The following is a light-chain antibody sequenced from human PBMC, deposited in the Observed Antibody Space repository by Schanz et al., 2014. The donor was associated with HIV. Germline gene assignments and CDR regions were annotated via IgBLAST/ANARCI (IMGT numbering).Light chain of an antibody. Sequence: VLTQSPSASASLGASVKLTCTLSSGHSTYAIAWHQQPPEKGPRFLMNLNSDGSHNKGDGIPDRFSGTSSGAERYLTISSLQSEDEADYYCQTWDTGIRVFGGGTKLTVL. V-gene: IGLV4-69*01. CDR1: SGHSTYA. CDR2: LNSDGSH. J-gene: IGLJ3*02. CDR3: QTWDTGIRV.